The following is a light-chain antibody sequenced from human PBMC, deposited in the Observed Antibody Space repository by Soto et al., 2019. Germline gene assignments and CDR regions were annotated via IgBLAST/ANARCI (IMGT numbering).Light chain of an antibody. Sequence: QYVLTQPPSASGTPGQRVTVSCSGSSSNIASNTVNWYQQLPGTAPKLLIYSNDQRPSGVPDRFSASKSGTSASLAISGLQSEDEADYYCASWDDSLNGHVFGTGTKVTVL. CDR1: SSNIASNT. V-gene: IGLV1-44*01. CDR3: ASWDDSLNGHV. CDR2: SND. J-gene: IGLJ1*01.